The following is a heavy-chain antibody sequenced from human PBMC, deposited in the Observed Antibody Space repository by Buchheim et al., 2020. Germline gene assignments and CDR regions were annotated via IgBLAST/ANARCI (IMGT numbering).Heavy chain of an antibody. CDR1: GGSISSGGYP. CDR3: ARDYYDSSGWYYFDY. Sequence: QLQLQESGSGLVKPSQTLSLTCAVSGGSISSGGYPWSWIRQPPGKGLEWIGYIYPSGSTYYNPSLKSRVTISVDRSKNQFSLRLSSVTAADTAVYYCARDYYDSSGWYYFDYWGQGTL. D-gene: IGHD3-22*01. CDR2: IYPSGST. V-gene: IGHV4-30-2*01. J-gene: IGHJ4*02.